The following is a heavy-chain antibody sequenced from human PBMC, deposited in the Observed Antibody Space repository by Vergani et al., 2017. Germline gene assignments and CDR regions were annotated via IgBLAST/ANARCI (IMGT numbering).Heavy chain of an antibody. CDR3: ARSQWYYDILTGYYRGGYFDY. CDR2: IKQDGSEK. V-gene: IGHV3-7*01. Sequence: EVQLVESGGGLVQPGGSLRLSCAASGFTFSSYSMSWVRQAPGKGLEWVANIKQDGSEKYYVDSVKGRFTISRDNAKNSLYLQMNSLRAEDTAVYYCARSQWYYDILTGYYRGGYFDYWGQGTLVTVSS. J-gene: IGHJ4*02. D-gene: IGHD3-9*01. CDR1: GFTFSSYS.